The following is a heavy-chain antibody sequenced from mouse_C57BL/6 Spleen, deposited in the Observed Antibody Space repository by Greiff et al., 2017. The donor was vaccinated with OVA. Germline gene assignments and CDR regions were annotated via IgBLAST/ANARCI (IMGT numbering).Heavy chain of an antibody. D-gene: IGHD3-3*01. J-gene: IGHJ1*03. V-gene: IGHV5-4*01. CDR2: ISDGGSYT. Sequence: EVQLVESGGGLVKPGGSLKLSCAASGFTFSSYAMSWVSQSPEKRLEWVATISDGGSYTYYPDNVKGRFTISRDNAKNNLYLHMSHLKSEDTAMYYCARALGQYWYFDVWGTGTTVTVSS. CDR3: ARALGQYWYFDV. CDR1: GFTFSSYA.